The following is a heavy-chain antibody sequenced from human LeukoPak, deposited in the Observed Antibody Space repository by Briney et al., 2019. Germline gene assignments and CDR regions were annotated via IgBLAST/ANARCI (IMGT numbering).Heavy chain of an antibody. CDR3: ARREYTGSYYYFDY. Sequence: GESLKISCKGYGYRFTGYWIAWVRQMPGKGLEWMGIIYPDDSDTRYRPSFQGQVSISADKSITTAYLQWSSLKASDTALYYCARREYTGSYYYFDYWGQGTLVTVSS. CDR1: GYRFTGYW. V-gene: IGHV5-51*01. J-gene: IGHJ4*02. D-gene: IGHD1-26*01. CDR2: IYPDDSDT.